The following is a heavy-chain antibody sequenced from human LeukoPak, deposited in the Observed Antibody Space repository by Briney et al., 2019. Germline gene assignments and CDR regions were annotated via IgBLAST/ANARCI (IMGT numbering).Heavy chain of an antibody. J-gene: IGHJ6*03. D-gene: IGHD1-1*01. CDR1: GGSFSGYY. CDR3: ARGGGGQTTHLYYYMDV. CDR2: INHSGST. Sequence: SETLSLTCAVYGGSFSGYYWSWIRQPPGKGLEWIGEINHSGSTNYNPSLKSRVTISVDTSKNQFSLKLSSVTAADTAVYYCARGGGGQTTHLYYYMDVWGKGTTVTVSS. V-gene: IGHV4-34*01.